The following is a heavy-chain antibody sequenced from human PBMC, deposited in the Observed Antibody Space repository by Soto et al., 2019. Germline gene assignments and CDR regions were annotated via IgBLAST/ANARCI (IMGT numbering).Heavy chain of an antibody. CDR1: GFTFSIYS. J-gene: IGHJ5*02. Sequence: VGSLRLSCAASGFTFSIYSMNWVRHAPGKGLEWVSYSSSSGSTIYYADSVKGRFTISRDNAKNSLYLQMNSLRAEDTAVYYCARDRGPGYCSSTSCYPLPPNWFDPWGQGTLVTVSS. V-gene: IGHV3-48*04. D-gene: IGHD2-2*01. CDR2: SSSSGSTI. CDR3: ARDRGPGYCSSTSCYPLPPNWFDP.